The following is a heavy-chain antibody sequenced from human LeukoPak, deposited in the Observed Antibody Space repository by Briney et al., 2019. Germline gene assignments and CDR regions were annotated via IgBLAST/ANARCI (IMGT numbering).Heavy chain of an antibody. D-gene: IGHD2-8*01. CDR1: GVSISSYS. CDR2: FYYGGST. CDR3: SRENGAFSPFGY. Sequence: SETLSLTCNVSGVSISSYSWTWIRQPPGKGLEWIGFFYYGGSTNYNPSLQSRVTISVDPSKTQVSLKLSSVTAADTAVYYCSRENGAFSPFGYWGQGYLVTVLS. V-gene: IGHV4-59*12. J-gene: IGHJ4*02.